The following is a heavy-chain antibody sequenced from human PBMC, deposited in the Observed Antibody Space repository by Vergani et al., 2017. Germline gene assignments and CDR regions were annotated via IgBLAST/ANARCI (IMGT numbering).Heavy chain of an antibody. Sequence: ELQLVESGGGLVQPGGSLRLSCAASGSTVSGNYMTWVRQAPGKGLEWVSHIYSGDETYYADSVKGRVTISRDTSKNTLHLQINNLRVEDTAVYYCARVRCSGGSCYTRGWYFDLWGRGTLVTVSS. J-gene: IGHJ2*01. V-gene: IGHV3-66*02. CDR1: GSTVSGNY. CDR2: IYSGDET. CDR3: ARVRCSGGSCYTRGWYFDL. D-gene: IGHD2-15*01.